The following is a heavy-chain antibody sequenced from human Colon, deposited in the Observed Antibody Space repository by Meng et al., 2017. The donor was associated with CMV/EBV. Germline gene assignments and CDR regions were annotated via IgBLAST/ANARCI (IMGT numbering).Heavy chain of an antibody. Sequence: SVKVSCKVSGYTLTELSMHWVRQAPGQGLEWMGWIIPVIGTPNIAPKFQDRVTITADKSTNTAYMELSSLRSDDTATYYCARGNSRAYGSWGQGTLVTVSS. CDR2: IIPVIGTP. V-gene: IGHV1-69*06. CDR3: ARGNSRAYGS. J-gene: IGHJ5*02. CDR1: GYTLTELS. D-gene: IGHD3-10*01.